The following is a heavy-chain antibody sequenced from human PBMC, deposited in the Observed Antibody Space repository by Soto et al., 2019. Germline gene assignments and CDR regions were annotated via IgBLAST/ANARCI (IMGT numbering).Heavy chain of an antibody. J-gene: IGHJ4*02. V-gene: IGHV2-5*02. Sequence: QITLKESGPTLVKPTQTLTLTCTFSGFSLSTRGVGVGWIRQPPGKALEWLALLYWDDDEGYSPSLKSRLTITKDTSKSQVVLTVTNMDPVDTATYYCAHRPRGYSSCFDYWGQGTLVTVSS. CDR2: LYWDDDE. CDR3: AHRPRGYSSCFDY. CDR1: GFSLSTRGVG. D-gene: IGHD5-18*01.